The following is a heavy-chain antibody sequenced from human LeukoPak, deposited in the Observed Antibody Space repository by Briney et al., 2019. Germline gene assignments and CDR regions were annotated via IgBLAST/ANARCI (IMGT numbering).Heavy chain of an antibody. CDR3: ARFDNTAAGCDY. D-gene: IGHD6-13*01. Sequence: SETLSLTCAVYGGSFSSYYWRWIRQPPGKGLEWIGEINHSGSTNYNPSLKSRVTISVDTSKNQFSLKLSSVTAADTAVYYCARFDNTAAGCDYWGQGTLVTVSS. CDR1: GGSFSSYY. J-gene: IGHJ4*02. V-gene: IGHV4-34*01. CDR2: INHSGST.